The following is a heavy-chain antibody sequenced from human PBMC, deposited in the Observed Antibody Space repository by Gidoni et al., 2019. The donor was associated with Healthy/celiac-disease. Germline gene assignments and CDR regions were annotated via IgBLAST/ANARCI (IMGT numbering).Heavy chain of an antibody. CDR3: ARDRTDDFWSGYYTHWFDP. D-gene: IGHD3-3*01. V-gene: IGHV1-2*02. J-gene: IGHJ5*02. CDR2: INPNSGGT. Sequence: QVQLVQSGAEVKKPGASVTVSCKASGYTFTGHYIHWVRQAPGQGLEWMGWINPNSGGTNYAQKFQGRVTMTRDTSISTAYMELSRLRSDDTAVYYCARDRTDDFWSGYYTHWFDPWGQGTLVTVSS. CDR1: GYTFTGHY.